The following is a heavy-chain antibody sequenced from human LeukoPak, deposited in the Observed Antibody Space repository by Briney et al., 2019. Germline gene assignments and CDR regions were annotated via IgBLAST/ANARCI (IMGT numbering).Heavy chain of an antibody. CDR1: GYTLTHYY. D-gene: IGHD6-25*01. CDR3: ARDTSGGPYNYFDP. V-gene: IGHV1-2*02. CDR2: INPNSGGT. J-gene: IGHJ5*02. Sequence: ASVKVSCKASGYTLTHYYIYWVRQAPGQGLEWMGWINPNSGGTNYAQKFLGRVTMTRDTSISTAYMGLSSLRPDDTAVYYCARDTSGGPYNYFDPWGQGTLATVSS.